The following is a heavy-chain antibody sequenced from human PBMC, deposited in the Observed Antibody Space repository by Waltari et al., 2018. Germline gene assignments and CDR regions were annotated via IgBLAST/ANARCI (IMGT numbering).Heavy chain of an antibody. V-gene: IGHV1-24*01. J-gene: IGHJ4*02. CDR2: VDHGDGET. CDR1: GYTLTALS. CDR3: ATGAAVEGGFDY. D-gene: IGHD6-19*01. Sequence: QVQLVQSGAEVKKPGASVKVSCKVSGYTLTALSMHWVRQAPGNGVKWMGSVDHGDGETSDAQKCQGRVTKTEDTSTDTAYMELSSLRSEDTAVYYCATGAAVEGGFDYWGQGTLVTVSS.